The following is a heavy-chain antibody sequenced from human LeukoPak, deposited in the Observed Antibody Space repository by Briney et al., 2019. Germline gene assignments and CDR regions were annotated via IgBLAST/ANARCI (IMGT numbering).Heavy chain of an antibody. CDR3: AKDRESYYCSSTNCYFDY. CDR2: IRYDGSNK. Sequence: QPGGSLRLSCAASGFTFSSYGMHWVRQAPGKGLEWVAFIRYDGSNKYYADSVKGRFTISRDNSKNTLYLQMNSLRAEDTAVYYCAKDRESYYCSSTNCYFDYWGQGTPVTVSS. V-gene: IGHV3-30*02. D-gene: IGHD2-2*01. J-gene: IGHJ4*02. CDR1: GFTFSSYG.